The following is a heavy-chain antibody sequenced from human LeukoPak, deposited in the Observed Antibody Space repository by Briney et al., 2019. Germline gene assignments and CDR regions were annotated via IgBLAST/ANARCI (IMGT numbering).Heavy chain of an antibody. V-gene: IGHV3-30-3*01. CDR3: ARDKADMTFDY. Sequence: GGSLRLSCAASGFTFTSYWMHWVRQAPGEGLEWVAVISYDGSNRYYADSVKGRFTISRDNSKNTLYLQMNSLRAEDTAVYYCARDKADMTFDYWGQGTLVTVSS. D-gene: IGHD2-15*01. CDR2: ISYDGSNR. CDR1: GFTFTSYW. J-gene: IGHJ4*02.